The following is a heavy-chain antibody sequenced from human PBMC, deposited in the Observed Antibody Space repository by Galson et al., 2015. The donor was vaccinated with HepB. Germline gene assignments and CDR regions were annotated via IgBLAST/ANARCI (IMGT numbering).Heavy chain of an antibody. CDR1: GYTFTGYY. CDR3: AREEYYDSSAGAFDI. J-gene: IGHJ3*02. Sequence: SVKVSCKASGYTFTGYYMHWVRQAPGQGLEWMGWINPNSGGTNYAQKFQGRVTMTRDTSISTAYMELSRLRSDDTAVYYCAREEYYDSSAGAFDIWGQGTMVTVSS. V-gene: IGHV1-2*02. D-gene: IGHD3-22*01. CDR2: INPNSGGT.